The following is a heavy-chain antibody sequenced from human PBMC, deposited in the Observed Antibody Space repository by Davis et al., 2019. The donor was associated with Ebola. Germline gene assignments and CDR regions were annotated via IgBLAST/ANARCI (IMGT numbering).Heavy chain of an antibody. Sequence: AASVKVSCKASGGTFSSYAISWVRQAPGQGLEWMGGIIPIFGTANYAQKFQGRVTITRDTSASTAYMELSSLRSEDTAVYYCAVFSSGWYLSSWGQGTLVTVSS. CDR2: IIPIFGTA. J-gene: IGHJ5*02. CDR1: GGTFSSYA. CDR3: AVFSSGWYLSS. V-gene: IGHV1-69*05. D-gene: IGHD6-19*01.